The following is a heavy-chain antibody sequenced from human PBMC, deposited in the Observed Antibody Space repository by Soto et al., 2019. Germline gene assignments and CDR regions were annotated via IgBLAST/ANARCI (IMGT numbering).Heavy chain of an antibody. J-gene: IGHJ4*02. CDR1: GFTFSDYY. CDR2: ISTSGSTI. D-gene: IGHD3-3*01. V-gene: IGHV3-11*01. Sequence: QVQLVESGGGLVKPGGSLRLSCAASGFTFSDYYMSWIRQAPGKGLEWVSYISTSGSTIYYADSVKGRFTISRDNAKKSLNLQMNSLRAEDTAVYYCARDGDRDFWSGYARPFDYWGQGTLVTVSS. CDR3: ARDGDRDFWSGYARPFDY.